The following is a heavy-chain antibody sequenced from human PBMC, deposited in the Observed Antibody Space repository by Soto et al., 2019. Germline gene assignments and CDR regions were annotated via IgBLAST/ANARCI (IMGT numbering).Heavy chain of an antibody. D-gene: IGHD3-10*01. CDR1: GFTFSSYA. J-gene: IGHJ4*02. CDR2: ISGSGGST. CDR3: AREMVRGVIITSPPFDY. Sequence: EVQLLESGGGLVQPGGSLRLSCAASGFTFSSYAMSWVRQAPGKGLEWVSAISGSGGSTYYADSVKGRFTISRDNSKNTLYLQMNSRRAEDTAVYYCAREMVRGVIITSPPFDYWGQGTLVTVSS. V-gene: IGHV3-23*01.